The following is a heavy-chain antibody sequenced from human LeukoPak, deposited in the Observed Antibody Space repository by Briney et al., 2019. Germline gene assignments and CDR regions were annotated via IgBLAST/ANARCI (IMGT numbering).Heavy chain of an antibody. CDR3: ATHYDSSGYYYSTYYFDY. V-gene: IGHV1-24*01. D-gene: IGHD3-22*01. CDR1: GYTLTELS. Sequence: GASVKVSCKVSGYTLTELSMHWVRQAPGKGLEWMGGFDPEDGETIYAQKFQGRVTMTEDISTDTAYMELSSLRSEDTAVYYCATHYDSSGYYYSTYYFDYWGQGTLVTVSS. J-gene: IGHJ4*02. CDR2: FDPEDGET.